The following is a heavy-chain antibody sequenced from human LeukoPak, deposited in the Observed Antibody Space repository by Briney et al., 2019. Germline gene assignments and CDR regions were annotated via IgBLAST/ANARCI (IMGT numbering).Heavy chain of an antibody. J-gene: IGHJ4*02. Sequence: GGSLRLSCAASGFTFSSYSMNWVRQAPGKGLEWVSSISSSSSYIYYADSVKGRFTISRDNAKNSLYLQMNSLRAEDTVVYYCARVMWELRYYFDYWGQGTLVTVSS. CDR1: GFTFSSYS. V-gene: IGHV3-21*01. CDR3: ARVMWELRYYFDY. CDR2: ISSSSSYI. D-gene: IGHD1-26*01.